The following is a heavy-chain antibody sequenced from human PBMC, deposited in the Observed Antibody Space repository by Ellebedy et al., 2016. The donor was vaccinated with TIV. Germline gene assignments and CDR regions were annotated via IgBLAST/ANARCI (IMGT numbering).Heavy chain of an antibody. V-gene: IGHV4-34*01. CDR1: GFTVSSNY. J-gene: IGHJ4*02. CDR2: INHSGST. Sequence: GSLRLXXAASGFTVSSNYMSWIRQPPGKGLEWIGEINHSGSTNYNPSLKSRVTISVDTSKNQFSLKLSSVTAADTAVYYCARQGGDDYGDFTSFLFDYWGQGTLVTVSS. CDR3: ARQGGDDYGDFTSFLFDY. D-gene: IGHD4-17*01.